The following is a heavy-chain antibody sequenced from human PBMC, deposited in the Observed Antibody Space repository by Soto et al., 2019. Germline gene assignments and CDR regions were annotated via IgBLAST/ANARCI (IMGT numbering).Heavy chain of an antibody. D-gene: IGHD6-25*01. Sequence: QITLKESGPSLVKPTQTLTLTCTYSGFSLTTTGGGVVWIRHPPGKALEWLALLYLEDDKHYSPSLRSRLTVTKDTHKNQVILTRTNGDAADTGTYFCASVGGLGQRLYRTGQWGPGTRVTVS. J-gene: IGHJ4*02. V-gene: IGHV2-5*02. CDR3: ASVGGLGQRLYRTGQ. CDR1: GFSLTTTGGG. CDR2: LYLEDDK.